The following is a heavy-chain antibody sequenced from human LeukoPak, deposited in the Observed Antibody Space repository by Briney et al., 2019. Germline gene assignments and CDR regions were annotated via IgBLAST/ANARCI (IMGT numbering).Heavy chain of an antibody. CDR2: MYYSGST. CDR3: ARERGIAVAGTGTDAFDI. J-gene: IGHJ3*02. CDR1: GGSISSYY. D-gene: IGHD6-19*01. Sequence: SETLSLTCTVSGGSISSYYWSWIRQPPGKGLEWIGYMYYSGSTNYNPSLKSRVTISVDTSKNQFSLKLSSVTAADTAVYYCARERGIAVAGTGTDAFDIWGQGTMVTVSS. V-gene: IGHV4-59*01.